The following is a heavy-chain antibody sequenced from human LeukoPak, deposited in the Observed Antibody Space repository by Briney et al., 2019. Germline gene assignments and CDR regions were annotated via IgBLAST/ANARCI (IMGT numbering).Heavy chain of an antibody. Sequence: GRSLRLSCAASGFTFDDYAMHWVRQAPGKGLEWVSGISWNSGSIGYADSVKGRFTISRDNAKNSLYLQMNSLRAEDTALYYCAKFALPHCSGGSCYRNSYYFDYWGQGILVTVSS. V-gene: IGHV3-9*01. J-gene: IGHJ4*02. CDR2: ISWNSGSI. CDR1: GFTFDDYA. D-gene: IGHD2-15*01. CDR3: AKFALPHCSGGSCYRNSYYFDY.